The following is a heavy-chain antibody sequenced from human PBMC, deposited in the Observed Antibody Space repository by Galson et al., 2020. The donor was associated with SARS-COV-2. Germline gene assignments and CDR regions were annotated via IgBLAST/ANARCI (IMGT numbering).Heavy chain of an antibody. CDR2: MNPNSGNT. CDR3: ARSKIGGNYYDSSGYYPIDAFDI. J-gene: IGHJ3*02. D-gene: IGHD3-22*01. Sequence: ASVKVSCKASGYTFTSYDINWVRQATGQGLEWMGWMNPNSGNTGHAQKFQGRVTMTRTTSISTAYMELSSLRSEDTAVYYCARSKIGGNYYDSSGYYPIDAFDIWGQGTMVTVSS. V-gene: IGHV1-8*01. CDR1: GYTFTSYD.